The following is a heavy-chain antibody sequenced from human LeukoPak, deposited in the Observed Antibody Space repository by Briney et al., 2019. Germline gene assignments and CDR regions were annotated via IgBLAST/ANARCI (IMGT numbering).Heavy chain of an antibody. CDR2: IYYSGST. D-gene: IGHD5-12*01. CDR3: AKSNGYGLIDY. J-gene: IGHJ4*02. Sequence: PSQTLSLTCAVSSGSISSGGYSWSWIRQPPGKGLEWIGYIYYSGSTYYNPSLKSRVTMYIDTSKNQFSLKLSSVTAADTAMYYCAKSNGYGLIDYWGQGTLVTVSS. V-gene: IGHV4-30-4*07. CDR1: SGSISSGGYS.